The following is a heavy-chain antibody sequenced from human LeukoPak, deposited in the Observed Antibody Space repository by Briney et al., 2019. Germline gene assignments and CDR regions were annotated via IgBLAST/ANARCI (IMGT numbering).Heavy chain of an antibody. J-gene: IGHJ4*02. D-gene: IGHD3-22*01. CDR2: IYYSGST. Sequence: SETLSLTCTVSGGSISSYYWGWVRQSPGKGLEWIGSIYYSGSTYYNPSLKSRVTISVDTSKNQFSLRLSSVTAADTAVYYCARHRGYYDSRGDGYYFDFWGQGTLVTVSS. V-gene: IGHV4-39*01. CDR3: ARHRGYYDSRGDGYYFDF. CDR1: GGSISSYY.